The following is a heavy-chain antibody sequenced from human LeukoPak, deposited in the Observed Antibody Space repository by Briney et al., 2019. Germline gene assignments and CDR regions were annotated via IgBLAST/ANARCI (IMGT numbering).Heavy chain of an antibody. V-gene: IGHV3-33*06. J-gene: IGHJ4*02. CDR3: AKRGSKWDLDN. D-gene: IGHD1-26*01. CDR1: GFIFTSYA. CDR2: ISYDGSNK. Sequence: GRSLRLSCAASGFIFTSYAMHWVRQAPGKELEWVAVISYDGSNKYYADSVKGRFTISKDTSKNTLYLQISSLRAEDTAIYYCAKRGSKWDLDNWGQGTLVTVSS.